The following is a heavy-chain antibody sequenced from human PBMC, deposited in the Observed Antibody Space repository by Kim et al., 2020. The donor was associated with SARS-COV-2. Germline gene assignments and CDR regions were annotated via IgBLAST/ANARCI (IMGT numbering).Heavy chain of an antibody. J-gene: IGHJ4*02. CDR2: VYYSGTT. Sequence: SETLSLTCTVSGGSINSFYWSWIRQPPGKGLEWIGSVYYSGTTNYNPYPKSRVTISVNPSKNQFPLKLSSVSGADTAVCDCARGGWSLDYWGQGILVTVSS. V-gene: IGHV4-59*01. CDR1: GGSINSFY. CDR3: ARGGWSLDY. D-gene: IGHD1-26*01.